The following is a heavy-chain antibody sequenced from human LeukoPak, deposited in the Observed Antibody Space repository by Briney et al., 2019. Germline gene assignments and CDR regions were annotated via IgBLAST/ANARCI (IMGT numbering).Heavy chain of an antibody. V-gene: IGHV3-11*01. Sequence: GGSLRLSCAASGFTFSDYYMSWIRQAPGKGLEWVSYISSSGSIIYYADSVKGRFTISRDNAKNSLYLQMNSLRAEDTAVYYCARGPPYIAAAGWFDPWGQGTLVTVSS. CDR1: GFTFSDYY. J-gene: IGHJ5*02. CDR3: ARGPPYIAAAGWFDP. D-gene: IGHD6-13*01. CDR2: ISSSGSII.